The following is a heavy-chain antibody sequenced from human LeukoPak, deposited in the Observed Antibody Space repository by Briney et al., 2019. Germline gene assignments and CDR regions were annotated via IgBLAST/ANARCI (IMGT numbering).Heavy chain of an antibody. CDR2: ISVYNGNT. Sequence: ASVKVSCKASGYIFTSYGVTLVRQALGQGLEWMGWISVYNGNTNYAQKLQGRVTMTTDISTSTAYMELRSLRSGDTAVYYCARGMVTAYYYDSSGYYPNDYWGQGTLVTVSS. J-gene: IGHJ4*02. CDR1: GYIFTSYG. D-gene: IGHD3-22*01. CDR3: ARGMVTAYYYDSSGYYPNDY. V-gene: IGHV1-18*01.